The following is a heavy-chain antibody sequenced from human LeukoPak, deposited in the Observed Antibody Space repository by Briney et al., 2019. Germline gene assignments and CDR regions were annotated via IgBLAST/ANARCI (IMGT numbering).Heavy chain of an antibody. Sequence: GGSLRLSCVASGFTFSRFWMHWVAQDPRKGLVGVSEINGEGRNLNIAASVRGRFTIPRENAKNTLYLQMNTLRVEDTAVYYCTRDLMDYDVSTGLHHYYMDVWGQGTTVTVS. V-gene: IGHV3-74*01. CDR2: INGEGRNL. CDR3: TRDLMDYDVSTGLHHYYMDV. J-gene: IGHJ6*02. D-gene: IGHD3-9*01. CDR1: GFTFSRFW.